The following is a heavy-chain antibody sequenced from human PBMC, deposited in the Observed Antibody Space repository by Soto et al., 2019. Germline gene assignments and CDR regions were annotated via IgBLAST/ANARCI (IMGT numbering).Heavy chain of an antibody. D-gene: IGHD2-8*01. Sequence: VGSLRLSCTGSGFSFFSYAMSWVRQAPGKGLEWVSTISGSGGHTYYADSVKGRFVVSRDNDKNTVYLHMSSLTGEDTAVYFCAKIEMGWFAHWGQATQVTVSS. V-gene: IGHV3-23*01. CDR2: ISGSGGHT. CDR1: GFSFFSYA. J-gene: IGHJ5*02. CDR3: AKIEMGWFAH.